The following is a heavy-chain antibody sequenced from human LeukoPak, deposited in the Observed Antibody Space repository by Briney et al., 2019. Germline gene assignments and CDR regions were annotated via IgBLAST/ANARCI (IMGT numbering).Heavy chain of an antibody. CDR1: GYSFTIYW. CDR2: IYPGDSDT. Sequence: GESLKISCKASGYSFTIYWIGWVRQMPGKGLEWMGIIYPGDSDTRYSPSFEGQVTISADKSITTAYLQWSSLKASDSAMYYCARHSRPGIAAAGIDYWGQGTLVTVSS. J-gene: IGHJ4*02. D-gene: IGHD6-13*01. V-gene: IGHV5-51*01. CDR3: ARHSRPGIAAAGIDY.